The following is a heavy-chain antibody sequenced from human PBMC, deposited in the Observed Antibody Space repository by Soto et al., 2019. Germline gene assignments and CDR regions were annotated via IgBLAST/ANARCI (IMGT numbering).Heavy chain of an antibody. CDR3: AHTSDYSSRWYSLDFDY. J-gene: IGHJ4*02. Sequence: QITLKESGPTLVTPTQTLTLTCTFSGFSLSTSGVGVGWIRQPPEKALEWLALIYWDDDKRYSPSLKSRLTITKDTSKNQVVLTMTNVDPVDTATYYCAHTSDYSSRWYSLDFDYWGQGTLVTVSS. CDR2: IYWDDDK. V-gene: IGHV2-5*02. D-gene: IGHD6-13*01. CDR1: GFSLSTSGVG.